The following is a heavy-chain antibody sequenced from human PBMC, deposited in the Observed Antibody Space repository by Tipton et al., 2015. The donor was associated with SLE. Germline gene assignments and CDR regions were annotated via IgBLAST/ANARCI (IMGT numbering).Heavy chain of an antibody. CDR1: GGSISSYY. J-gene: IGHJ1*01. Sequence: TLSLTCTVSGGSISSYYWSWIRQPPGKGLEWIGYIYSSGSTNYNPSLKSRVTISVETSKNQFSLRLTSVTAADTAVYYCAREGIAASLEHWGQGTLVTVSS. D-gene: IGHD6-25*01. CDR3: AREGIAASLEH. CDR2: IYSSGST. V-gene: IGHV4-59*01.